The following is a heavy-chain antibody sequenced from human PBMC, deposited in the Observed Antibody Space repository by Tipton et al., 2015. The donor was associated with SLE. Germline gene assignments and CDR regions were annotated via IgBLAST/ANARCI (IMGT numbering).Heavy chain of an antibody. J-gene: IGHJ4*02. CDR3: ARDLVEYQLLRQPGIAAAGYDY. V-gene: IGHV3-11*06. Sequence: SLRLSCAASGFSFSDYYMSWIRQAPGKGLEWVSHISISSNYKNYADSVKGRFTISRDNAKNLLYLQMNSLRVEDTAVYYCARDLVEYQLLRQPGIAAAGYDYWGQGTLVTVSS. CDR1: GFSFSDYY. D-gene: IGHD6-13*01. CDR2: ISISSNYK.